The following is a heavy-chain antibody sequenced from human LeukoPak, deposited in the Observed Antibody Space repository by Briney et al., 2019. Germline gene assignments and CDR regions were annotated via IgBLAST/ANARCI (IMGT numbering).Heavy chain of an antibody. CDR3: AREILREGWFDP. V-gene: IGHV1-8*01. J-gene: IGHJ5*02. CDR2: MNPNSGNT. CDR1: GYTFTSYD. Sequence: GASVKVSCKASGYTFTSYDINWVRQATGQGLEWMGWMNPNSGNTGYAQKFQGRVTMTRNTSISTAYMELSSLRSEDTAVYYCAREILREGWFDPWGQGTPVTVSS.